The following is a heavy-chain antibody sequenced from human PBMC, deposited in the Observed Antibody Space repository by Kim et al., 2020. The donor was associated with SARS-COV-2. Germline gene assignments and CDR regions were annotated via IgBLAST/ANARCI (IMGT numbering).Heavy chain of an antibody. J-gene: IGHJ6*02. CDR2: INHSGST. V-gene: IGHV4-34*01. Sequence: SETLSLTCAVYGGSFSGYYWSWIRQPPGKGLEWIGEINHSGSTNYNPSLKSRVTISVDTSKNQFSLKPSSVTAADTAVYYCARIGVLLFLEWLARRGLGRNVWGQGTTLTVSS. CDR1: GGSFSGYY. CDR3: ARIGVLLFLEWLARRGLGRNV. D-gene: IGHD3-3*01.